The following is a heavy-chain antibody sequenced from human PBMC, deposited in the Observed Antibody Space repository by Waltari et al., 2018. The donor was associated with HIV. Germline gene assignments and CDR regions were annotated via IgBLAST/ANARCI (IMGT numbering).Heavy chain of an antibody. V-gene: IGHV3-23*01. Sequence: EAQLLESGGGLVQPGGSLRPSCAGSGFTFSIHAMIWVRPCPGKGLEWVSAISGSGGSTYYADSVKGRFTISRDNSKNTLYLQMNSLRAEDTAVYYCAKRGLWTNRSWFDPWGQGTLVTVSS. CDR2: ISGSGGST. J-gene: IGHJ5*02. CDR1: GFTFSIHA. D-gene: IGHD5-18*01. CDR3: AKRGLWTNRSWFDP.